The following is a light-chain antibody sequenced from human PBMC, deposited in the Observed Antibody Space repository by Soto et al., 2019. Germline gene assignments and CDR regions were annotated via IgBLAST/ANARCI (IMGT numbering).Light chain of an antibody. CDR1: QSIGTY. V-gene: IGKV1-39*01. Sequence: DAQMTQSPYSLSASVGDSVTITCRASQSIGTYLDWYQHKPGKAPKLLIYAASSLQSGVPSRFSGSGSGTDFTLTISSLQPEDFATYYCQASHRTFGQGTKLEIK. CDR3: QASHRT. J-gene: IGKJ2*01. CDR2: AAS.